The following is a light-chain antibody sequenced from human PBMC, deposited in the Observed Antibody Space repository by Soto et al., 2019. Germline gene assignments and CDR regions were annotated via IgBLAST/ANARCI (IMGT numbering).Light chain of an antibody. CDR1: RGFVGSFCL. Sequence: SVLAQPASASGSTGQSITISFTGTRGFVGSFCLVSWYQQHPGKAPQFMISDVHRRPSGVPDRFSGSTXVNSASLTSSGLQADEEADYSTSLYIGTTTYVFGDGTNVTVL. J-gene: IGLJ1*01. CDR2: DVH. V-gene: IGLV2-23*02. CDR3: SLYIGTTTYV.